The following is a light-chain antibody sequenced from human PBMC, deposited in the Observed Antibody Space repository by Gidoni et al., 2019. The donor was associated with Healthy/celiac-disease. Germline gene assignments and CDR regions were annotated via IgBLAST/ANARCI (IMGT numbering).Light chain of an antibody. CDR2: GNS. V-gene: IGLV1-40*01. CDR1: SSNIGAGYD. Sequence: QSVLTQPPSVSVAPGQRFTISCTGSSSNIGAGYDVHWYQQLPGTAPKLLIYGNSNRPSGVPDPFSGSKSGTSASLAITGLQAEDEADYYCQSYDSSLSAYVVFGGGTKLTVL. CDR3: QSYDSSLSAYVV. J-gene: IGLJ2*01.